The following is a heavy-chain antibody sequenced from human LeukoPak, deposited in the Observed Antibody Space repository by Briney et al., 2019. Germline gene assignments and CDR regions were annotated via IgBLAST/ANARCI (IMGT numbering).Heavy chain of an antibody. Sequence: GGSLRLSCAASGFTFSGYAMSWVRQAPGKGLEWVSAISGSGGSTYYADSVKGRFTISRDNSKNTLYLQMNSLRAEDTAVYYCAKDPIPYYYDSSGYSGYWGQGTLATVSS. J-gene: IGHJ4*02. CDR3: AKDPIPYYYDSSGYSGY. CDR1: GFTFSGYA. CDR2: ISGSGGST. V-gene: IGHV3-23*01. D-gene: IGHD3-22*01.